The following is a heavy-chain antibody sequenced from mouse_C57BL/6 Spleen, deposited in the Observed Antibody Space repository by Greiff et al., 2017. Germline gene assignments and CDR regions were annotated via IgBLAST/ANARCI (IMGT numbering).Heavy chain of an antibody. D-gene: IGHD2-10*01. CDR3: ARGAYSTDYFDY. Sequence: QVQLQQPGAELVRPGSSVKLSCKASGYTFTSYWMHWVKQRPIQGLEWIGNIDPSDSETHYNQKFKDKATLTVDKSSSTAYMQLSSLTSEDSAVYYCARGAYSTDYFDYWGQGTTLTVSS. CDR2: IDPSDSET. CDR1: GYTFTSYW. V-gene: IGHV1-52*01. J-gene: IGHJ2*01.